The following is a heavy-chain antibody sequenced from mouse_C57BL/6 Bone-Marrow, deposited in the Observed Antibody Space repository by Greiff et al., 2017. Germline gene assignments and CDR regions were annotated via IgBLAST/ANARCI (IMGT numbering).Heavy chain of an antibody. J-gene: IGHJ2*01. Sequence: VPLKQSGAELVRPGASVKLSCPASGFNIKDDYMPWVKQRPDQGLEWIVWIDPENGDTEYASTFQGKATIPADTSSNTAYLQLSSLKSEDTAVDYCTTSDGYYYYFDYGGQGTTLTVSS. CDR3: TTSDGYYYYFDY. D-gene: IGHD2-3*01. V-gene: IGHV14-4*01. CDR2: IDPENGDT. CDR1: GFNIKDDY.